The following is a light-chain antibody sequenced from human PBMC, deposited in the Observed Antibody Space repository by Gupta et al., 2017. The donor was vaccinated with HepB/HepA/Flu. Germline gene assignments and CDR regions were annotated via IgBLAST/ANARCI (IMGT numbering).Light chain of an antibody. V-gene: IGLV1-40*01. CDR1: SSNIGAGYD. CDR3: QSYDSSLSLYV. J-gene: IGLJ1*01. CDR2: GNS. Sequence: QPPSVSGAPGQRVTISCTGSSSNIGAGYDVHWYQQLPGTAPKLLIYGNSNRPSGVPDRFSGSKSGTSASLAITGLQAEDEADYYCQSYDSSLSLYVFGTGTKVTVL.